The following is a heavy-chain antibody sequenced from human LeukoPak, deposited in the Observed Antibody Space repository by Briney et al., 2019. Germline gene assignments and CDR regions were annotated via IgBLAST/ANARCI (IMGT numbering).Heavy chain of an antibody. D-gene: IGHD3-9*01. CDR2: INHTGGT. Sequence: SETLSLTCAVYGGSFSGYYWSWARQPPGKGLEWIGEINHTGGTNYNLSLKSRVTISVDTSKNQFSLKLSSVTAADTAVYYCARVRYFDWLPLDYWGQGTLVTVSS. J-gene: IGHJ4*02. V-gene: IGHV4-34*01. CDR1: GGSFSGYY. CDR3: ARVRYFDWLPLDY.